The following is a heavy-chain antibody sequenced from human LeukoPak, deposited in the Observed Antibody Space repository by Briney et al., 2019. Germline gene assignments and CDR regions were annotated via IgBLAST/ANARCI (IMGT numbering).Heavy chain of an antibody. Sequence: SETLSLTCAVYGGSFSGYYWSWIRQHPGKGLEWIGYIYYSGSTYYNPSLKSRVTISVDTSKNQFSLKLSSVTAADTAVYYCARVKAPGHSYAEYYFDYWGQGTLVTVSS. CDR2: IYYSGST. V-gene: IGHV4-31*11. CDR3: ARVKAPGHSYAEYYFDY. J-gene: IGHJ4*02. D-gene: IGHD5-18*01. CDR1: GGSFSGYY.